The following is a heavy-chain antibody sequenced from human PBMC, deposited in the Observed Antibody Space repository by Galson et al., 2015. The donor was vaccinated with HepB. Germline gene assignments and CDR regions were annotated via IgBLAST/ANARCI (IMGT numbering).Heavy chain of an antibody. CDR1: GFTFSHYG. CDR3: AKTMDGHFYFYGMDV. V-gene: IGHV3-30*18. D-gene: IGHD5-24*01. CDR2: ISFDGSDR. J-gene: IGHJ6*02. Sequence: SLRLSCAASGFTFSHYGMHWVRQAPGKGLEWVAVISFDGSDRYYADSVRGRFTISRDSSKNTVNLQMNSLRFEDTAAYYCAKTMDGHFYFYGMDVWGQGTTVTVSS.